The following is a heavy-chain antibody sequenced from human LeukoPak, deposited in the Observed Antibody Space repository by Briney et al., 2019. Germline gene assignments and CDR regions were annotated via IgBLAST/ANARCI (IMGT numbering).Heavy chain of an antibody. CDR3: ARSFYYGSGSHGMDV. Sequence: GGSLRLSCAASGFIISGDYMHWVRQVPGKGLVWVSRINGDGSGADYADSVKGRFTISRDNAKHTLYLQMNSLRAEDTAVYYCARSFYYGSGSHGMDVWGQGTTVTVSS. J-gene: IGHJ6*02. CDR1: GFIISGDY. V-gene: IGHV3-74*01. CDR2: INGDGSGA. D-gene: IGHD3-10*01.